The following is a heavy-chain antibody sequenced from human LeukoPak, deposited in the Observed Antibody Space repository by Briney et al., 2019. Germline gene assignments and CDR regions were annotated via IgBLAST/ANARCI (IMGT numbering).Heavy chain of an antibody. V-gene: IGHV3-7*03. D-gene: IGHD3-3*01. CDR3: ARWFHYDFWSGYSNWFDP. CDR1: GFTFSSYW. Sequence: PGGSLRLSCAASGFTFSSYWMSWVRQAPGKGLEWVANIKQDGSEKYYVDSVKGRFTISRDNAKNSLYLQMNSLRAEDTAVYYCARWFHYDFWSGYSNWFDPWGQGTLVTVSS. CDR2: IKQDGSEK. J-gene: IGHJ5*02.